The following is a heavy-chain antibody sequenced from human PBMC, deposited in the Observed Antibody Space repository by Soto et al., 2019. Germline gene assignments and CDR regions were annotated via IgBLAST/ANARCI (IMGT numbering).Heavy chain of an antibody. J-gene: IGHJ4*01. D-gene: IGHD3-16*01. CDR3: ARDMLRGAPDYLDF. V-gene: IGHV3-30-3*01. CDR1: GFTFNDYP. Sequence: QVQLVESGGGVVQPGRSLRLSCATSGFTFNDYPFHWIRQAPGKGLERVAVLAYDGSIKLSADSGKGRFTISRDSTDNTLYLQMTSLGPEDTAIYYCARDMLRGAPDYLDFWGHGTLVTVSS. CDR2: LAYDGSIK.